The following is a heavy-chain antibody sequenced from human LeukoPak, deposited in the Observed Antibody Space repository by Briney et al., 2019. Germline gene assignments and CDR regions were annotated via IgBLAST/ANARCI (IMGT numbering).Heavy chain of an antibody. V-gene: IGHV3-23*01. D-gene: IGHD1-26*01. J-gene: IGHJ4*02. Sequence: GGSLRLSCAPSRVTFSAYAMTSVRQAPGKGLEWVSSISSSGGNTYYADSVKGRFTISRDNSKNTLYLQMNSLRVEDTALYYCAKDTYEVGTTNFDYWGQGTLVTVSS. CDR2: ISSSGGNT. CDR3: AKDTYEVGTTNFDY. CDR1: RVTFSAYA.